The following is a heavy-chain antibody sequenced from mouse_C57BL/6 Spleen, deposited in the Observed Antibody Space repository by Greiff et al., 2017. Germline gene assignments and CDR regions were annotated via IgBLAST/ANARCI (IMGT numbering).Heavy chain of an antibody. Sequence: EVQRVESGGGLVKPGGSLKLSCAASGFTFSDYGMHWVRQAPEKGLEWVAYISSGSSTIYYADTVKGRFTISRDKAKNTLFMQMTSLRSEDTAMYYCARSFLPGYAMDYWGQGTSVTVSS. V-gene: IGHV5-17*01. CDR1: GFTFSDYG. J-gene: IGHJ4*01. CDR2: ISSGSSTI. CDR3: ARSFLPGYAMDY.